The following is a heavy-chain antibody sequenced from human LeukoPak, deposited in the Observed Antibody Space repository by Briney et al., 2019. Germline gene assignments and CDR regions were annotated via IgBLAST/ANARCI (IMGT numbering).Heavy chain of an antibody. J-gene: IGHJ1*01. CDR3: AREGARYCSSTSCYWFQH. D-gene: IGHD2-2*01. CDR1: GYTFTSYG. V-gene: IGHV1-18*01. Sequence: ASVKVSCKSSGYTFTSYGISWVRPAPGQGLEWVGWISAYNGNTNYAQKLQGRVTMTTDTSTSTAYMELRSLRSDDTAVYYCAREGARYCSSTSCYWFQHWGQGTLVTVSS. CDR2: ISAYNGNT.